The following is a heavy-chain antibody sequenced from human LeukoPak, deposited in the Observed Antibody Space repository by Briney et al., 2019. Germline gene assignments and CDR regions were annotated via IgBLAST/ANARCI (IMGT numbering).Heavy chain of an antibody. CDR2: ISSNGGST. D-gene: IGHD3-10*01. Sequence: GGSLRLSCSASGFTFSRYAMHWVRQAPGKGLEYVSAISSNGGSTYYADSVKGRFTISRDNSRNTLHLQMSSLRVEDMAVYYCVKDSSSGSYFDYWGQGTLVTVSS. CDR1: GFTFSRYA. V-gene: IGHV3-64D*06. CDR3: VKDSSSGSYFDY. J-gene: IGHJ4*02.